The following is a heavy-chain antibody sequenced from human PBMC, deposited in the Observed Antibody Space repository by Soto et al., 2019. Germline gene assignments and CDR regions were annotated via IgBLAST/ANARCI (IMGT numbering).Heavy chain of an antibody. V-gene: IGHV4-34*01. CDR3: ARVKITGLFDY. J-gene: IGHJ4*02. CDR2: INHSGST. CDR1: GGSFSGYY. D-gene: IGHD2-8*02. Sequence: QVQLQQWGAGLLKPSETLSLTYAVYGGSFSGYYWTWIRQPPGTGLEWIGEINHSGSTNYNPSLKSRVTISVDTSKNQFSLKLTSVTAADTAVYYCARVKITGLFDYWGQATLVTVSS.